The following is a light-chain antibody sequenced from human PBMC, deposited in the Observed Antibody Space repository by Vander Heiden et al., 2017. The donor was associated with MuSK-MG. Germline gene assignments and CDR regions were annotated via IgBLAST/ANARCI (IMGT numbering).Light chain of an antibody. CDR3: QERSNWPSIT. J-gene: IGKJ5*01. CDR2: DAS. V-gene: IGKV3-11*01. CDR1: QNVRGF. Sequence: EIVLTQSPATLSLSPGERATLSCRASQNVRGFLAWYQQKPGQAPRLLIFDASNRASGIPARFSGSGSGTDFTLTISSLEPEDFAVYYCQERSNWPSITFGQGTRLEIK.